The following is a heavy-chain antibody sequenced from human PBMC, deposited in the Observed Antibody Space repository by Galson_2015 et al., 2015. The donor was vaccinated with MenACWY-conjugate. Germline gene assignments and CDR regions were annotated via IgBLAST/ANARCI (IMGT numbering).Heavy chain of an antibody. CDR3: ARWVAVKMIEY. J-gene: IGHJ4*02. CDR2: IHYSGGT. D-gene: IGHD6-19*01. V-gene: IGHV4-59*01. CDR1: GASNSTDY. Sequence: SETLSLTCSVSGASNSTDYWSWIRQPPGKGLEWIGYIHYSGGTKYNPSLKTRITMSLDTSENQFSLKLSSVTAADTAVYYCARWVAVKMIEYCGQGTLVTVSS.